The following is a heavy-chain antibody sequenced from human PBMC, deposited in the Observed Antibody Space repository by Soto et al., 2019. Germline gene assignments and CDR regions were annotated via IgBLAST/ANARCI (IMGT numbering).Heavy chain of an antibody. V-gene: IGHV4-59*01. CDR3: AGGSSLCWECFHH. CDR2: VYNSGST. CDR1: GGSISSYY. D-gene: IGHD2-2*01. Sequence: QVQLQESGPGLVKPSETLSLTCNVSGGSISSYYWSWIRQPPGKGLEYIGHVYNSGSTIHSPSLKRRAPISVDTSKNQFSLKLTSVTAADTAVYYCAGGSSLCWECFHHWGQGILITVSS. J-gene: IGHJ1*01.